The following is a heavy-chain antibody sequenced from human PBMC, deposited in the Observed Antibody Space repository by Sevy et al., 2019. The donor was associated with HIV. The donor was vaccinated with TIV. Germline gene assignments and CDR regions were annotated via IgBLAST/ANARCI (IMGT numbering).Heavy chain of an antibody. CDR1: GFTFSSYA. V-gene: IGHV3-23*01. J-gene: IGHJ4*02. CDR3: AKDRSHIIMIRGVVIFDY. D-gene: IGHD3-10*01. Sequence: GGCLRLSCAASGFTFSSYAMSWVRQAPGKGLEWVSAISGSGNTYYADSVKGRFTISRDNPKNTLFLQMNSLRAEDTVVYYCAKDRSHIIMIRGVVIFDYWGQGTQVRVSS. CDR2: ISGSGNT.